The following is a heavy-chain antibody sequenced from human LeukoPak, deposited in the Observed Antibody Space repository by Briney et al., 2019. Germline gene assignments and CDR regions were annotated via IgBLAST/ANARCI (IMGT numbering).Heavy chain of an antibody. CDR2: IYTCGST. J-gene: IGHJ3*02. CDR3: ARRRRGITIWASGFADAFDI. V-gene: IGHV4-4*07. CDR1: GGSISSYY. Sequence: SETLSLTCTVSGGSISSYYWSWIRQPAGKGLEWIGRIYTCGSTNYNPSLKSRVTMSVDTSKNQFSLKLSSVTAADTAVYYCARRRRGITIWASGFADAFDIWGQGTMVTVSS. D-gene: IGHD3-9*01.